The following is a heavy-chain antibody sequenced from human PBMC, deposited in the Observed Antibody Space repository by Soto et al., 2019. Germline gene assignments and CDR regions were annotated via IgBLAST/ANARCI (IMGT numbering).Heavy chain of an antibody. D-gene: IGHD6-13*01. CDR2: IWYDGSNK. J-gene: IGHJ6*02. Sequence: QVQLVESGGGVVQPGRSLRLSCAASGFTFSSYGMHWVRQAPGKGLEWVAVIWYDGSNKYYADSVKGRFTISRDNSKNTLCLQMNSLRAEDTAVYYCARGELGEQQLGGMDVWGQGTTVTVSS. V-gene: IGHV3-33*01. CDR1: GFTFSSYG. CDR3: ARGELGEQQLGGMDV.